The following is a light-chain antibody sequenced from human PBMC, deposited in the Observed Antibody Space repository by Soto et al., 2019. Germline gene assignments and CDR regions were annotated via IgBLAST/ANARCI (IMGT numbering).Light chain of an antibody. CDR1: QSVSSN. J-gene: IGKJ1*01. CDR2: GAS. V-gene: IGKV3-15*01. CDR3: QQYNNWPRT. Sequence: EIVMTPYPSTLSVSPGEIASLSCRASQSVSSNFAWYQQKPGQAPRLLIYGASTRATGIPARFSGSGSGTEFTLTISSLQSEDFAVYYCQQYNNWPRTFGQGTMVDIK.